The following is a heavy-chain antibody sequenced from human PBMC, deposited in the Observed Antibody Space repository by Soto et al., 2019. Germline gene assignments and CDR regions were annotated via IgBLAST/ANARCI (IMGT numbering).Heavy chain of an antibody. J-gene: IGHJ4*02. V-gene: IGHV3-73*02. CDR1: GFIFSGSD. D-gene: IGHD2-15*01. Sequence: EVQLVESGGGLVQPGGSLKLSCAASGFIFSGSDIHWVRQASGKGLEWVARIRSKANNYAIAYAASVKGRFTISRDDSKNTAYLQMDSLKTEDTAVYYCTGLCTGGGCYSPFDYWGQGTLVTVSS. CDR3: TGLCTGGGCYSPFDY. CDR2: IRSKANNYAI.